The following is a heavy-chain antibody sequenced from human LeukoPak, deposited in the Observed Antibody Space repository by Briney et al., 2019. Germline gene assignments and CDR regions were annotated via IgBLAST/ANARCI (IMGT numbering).Heavy chain of an antibody. Sequence: GMSLTLSCAASGLTFNTYTMHWVRQAPGKGLEWVAFIFSDGSKKYYADSVKGRFTISRDNTKNTLYLEMNSLRAEDTAVYFCARDNNYRGSGSHLYYFDNWGQGTLVTVSS. J-gene: IGHJ4*02. CDR1: GLTFNTYT. CDR2: IFSDGSKK. V-gene: IGHV3-30-3*01. CDR3: ARDNNYRGSGSHLYYFDN. D-gene: IGHD3-10*01.